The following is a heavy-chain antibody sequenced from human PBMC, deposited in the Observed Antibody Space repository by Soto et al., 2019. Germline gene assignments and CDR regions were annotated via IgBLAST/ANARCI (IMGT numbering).Heavy chain of an antibody. Sequence: QVQLQESGPGLVKPSGTLSLTCAVSSDSISSSNWWTWVRQSPEKGLEWIGEVHSRGSTNYRSSLKTRVTRSVDKSTNQYALNLGSVNAADTAVYYGARSQDSGGWYHFDYWCQGILVTVSS. CDR2: VHSRGST. CDR1: SDSISSSNW. V-gene: IGHV4-4*02. D-gene: IGHD6-19*01. J-gene: IGHJ4*02. CDR3: ARSQDSGGWYHFDY.